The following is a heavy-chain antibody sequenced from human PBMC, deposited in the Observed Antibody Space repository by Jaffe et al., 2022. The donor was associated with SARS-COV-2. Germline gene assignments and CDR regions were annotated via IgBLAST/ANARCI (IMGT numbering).Heavy chain of an antibody. V-gene: IGHV3-43D*03. CDR1: GFTFDDYA. CDR3: AKDGGDDSSGYCDY. Sequence: EVQLVESGGVVVQPGGSLRLSCAASGFTFDDYAMHWVRQAPGKGLEWVSLISWDGGSTYYADSVKGRFTISRDNSKNSLYLQMNSLRAEDTALYYCAKDGGDDSSGYCDYWGQGTLVTVSS. D-gene: IGHD3-22*01. J-gene: IGHJ4*02. CDR2: ISWDGGST.